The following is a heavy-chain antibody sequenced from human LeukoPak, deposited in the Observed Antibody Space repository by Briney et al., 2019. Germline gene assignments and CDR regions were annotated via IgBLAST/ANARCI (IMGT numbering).Heavy chain of an antibody. Sequence: GASVKVSCKASGYTFTSYYMHGVRQAPGQGPEWMGIINPSGGSKSYAQKFQGRVTMTRDTSSSTVYMELSSLRSEDTAVYYCASARDTSGYYSWGQGPLVTVSS. CDR1: GYTFTSYY. J-gene: IGHJ4*02. CDR3: ASARDTSGYYS. D-gene: IGHD3-22*01. V-gene: IGHV1-46*01. CDR2: INPSGGSK.